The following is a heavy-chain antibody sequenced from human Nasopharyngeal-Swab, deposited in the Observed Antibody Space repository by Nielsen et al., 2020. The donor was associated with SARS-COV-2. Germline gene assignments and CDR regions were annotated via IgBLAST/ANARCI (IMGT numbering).Heavy chain of an antibody. CDR3: ARHGGNSVGDAFDI. D-gene: IGHD4-23*01. V-gene: IGHV4-30-2*01. CDR2: IYHSGST. CDR1: GGSISSAGYS. J-gene: IGHJ3*02. Sequence: SETLSLTCAVSGGSISSAGYSWSWIRQPPGKGLEWIGSIYHSGSTYYNPSLKSRVTISVDRSKNQFSLKLSSVTAAGTAVYYCARHGGNSVGDAFDIWGQGTMVTVSS.